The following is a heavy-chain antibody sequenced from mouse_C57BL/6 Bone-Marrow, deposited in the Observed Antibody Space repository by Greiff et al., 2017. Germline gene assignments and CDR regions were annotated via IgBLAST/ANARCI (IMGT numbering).Heavy chain of an antibody. V-gene: IGHV1-81*01. D-gene: IGHD2-3*01. CDR3: ARDGYYCYYFDY. J-gene: IGHJ2*01. CDR2: IYPRSGNT. Sequence: QVQLQQSGAELARPGASVKLSCKASGYTFTSYGISWVKQRTGQGLEWIGEIYPRSGNTYYNEKFKGKATLTADKSSSTAYMELRSLTSEDAAVYFCARDGYYCYYFDYWGQGTTLTVSS. CDR1: GYTFTSYG.